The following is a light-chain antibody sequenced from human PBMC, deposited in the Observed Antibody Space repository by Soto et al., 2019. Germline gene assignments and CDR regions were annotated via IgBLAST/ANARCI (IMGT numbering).Light chain of an antibody. CDR2: GAS. Sequence: AIRMNQSPSSLSAYVGDRVTITCRASQDISDGMGWYQQTPGKAPKLLISGASRLQSGVPSRFSGSGSGAAFTLTITSLRPEDSATYYCLQNHNYPRTFGQGTKVDIK. V-gene: IGKV1-6*01. CDR1: QDISDG. J-gene: IGKJ1*01. CDR3: LQNHNYPRT.